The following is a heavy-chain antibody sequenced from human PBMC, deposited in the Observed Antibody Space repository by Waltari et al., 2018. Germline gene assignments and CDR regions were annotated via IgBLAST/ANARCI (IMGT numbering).Heavy chain of an antibody. Sequence: EVQLVQSGAEVKEPGESLRLSCAGSGYNFPYSWIGLVRQLPGKGLQGMGAIYPGDSDTRYSPSFQGQVTISADKSISTAYLQWSSLKASDTAMYYCARDSMASVEVDYFYGMDVWGQGTTVTVSS. V-gene: IGHV5-51*01. J-gene: IGHJ6*02. D-gene: IGHD3-9*01. CDR1: GYNFPYSW. CDR3: ARDSMASVEVDYFYGMDV. CDR2: IYPGDSDT.